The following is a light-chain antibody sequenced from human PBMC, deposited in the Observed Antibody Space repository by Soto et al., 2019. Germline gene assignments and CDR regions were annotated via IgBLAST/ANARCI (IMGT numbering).Light chain of an antibody. J-gene: IGKJ1*01. CDR3: HQYNNWPPWT. CDR2: DAS. CDR1: RGISSN. V-gene: IGKV3-15*01. Sequence: IVLTPSHATLSLSPGEKATLSCLASRGISSNLAWYQQKPGQAPRLLIYDASTRATGIPARFSGSGSGTEFTLTISSLQSEDFAVYYCHQYNNWPPWTFGQGTKVDI.